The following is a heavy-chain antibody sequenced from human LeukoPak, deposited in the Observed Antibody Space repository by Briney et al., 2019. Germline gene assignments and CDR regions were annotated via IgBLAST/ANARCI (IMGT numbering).Heavy chain of an antibody. CDR2: INPNTGVT. D-gene: IGHD1-26*01. J-gene: IGHJ4*02. V-gene: IGHV1-2*02. CDR3: ARDLLVGPTNAY. Sequence: ASVKVSCKASGYTFTGYYIHWVRQAPGQGLEWMGWINPNTGVTHYAQKIQDRVTMTRDTSISTAYMELSRLRSDDTAVYYCARDLLVGPTNAYWGQGTLVTVSS. CDR1: GYTFTGYY.